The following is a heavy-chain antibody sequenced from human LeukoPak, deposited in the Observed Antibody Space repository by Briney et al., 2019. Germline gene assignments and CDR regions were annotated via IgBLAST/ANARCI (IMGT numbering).Heavy chain of an antibody. CDR2: ISGSGGST. D-gene: IGHD2-2*01. CDR3: ARGPLRYCSSSSCYYQDY. CDR1: GFTFTNYA. Sequence: GGSLRLSCAASGFTFTNYAMTWVRQAPGKGLEWVSAISGSGGSTFYADSVKGRFTISNNNSKNTLYLQMNTLRAEDTAVYYCARGPLRYCSSSSCYYQDYWGQGTLVTVSS. J-gene: IGHJ4*02. V-gene: IGHV3-23*01.